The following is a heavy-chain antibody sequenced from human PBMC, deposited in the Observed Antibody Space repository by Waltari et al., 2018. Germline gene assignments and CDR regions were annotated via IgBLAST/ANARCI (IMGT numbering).Heavy chain of an antibody. V-gene: IGHV4-59*11. D-gene: IGHD3-22*01. CDR1: GDSITRHV. CDR2: MYFSGTH. CDR3: ARLPRGSVIIGAFDI. Sequence: VQLQESGPGLVKPSETLSLSCDVSGDSITRHVWSWLRHAPGKGLEWIGYMYFSGTHNYNPSLKSRVTISIDTSKNHFSLNLRSVTAADTAIYYCARLPRGSVIIGAFDIWGQGTQVTVSS. J-gene: IGHJ3*02.